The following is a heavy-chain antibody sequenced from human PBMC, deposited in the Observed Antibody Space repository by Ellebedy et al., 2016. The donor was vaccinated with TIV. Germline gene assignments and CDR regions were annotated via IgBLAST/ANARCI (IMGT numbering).Heavy chain of an antibody. V-gene: IGHV1-69*06. J-gene: IGHJ4*02. Sequence: AASVKVSCKASGGTFSSYSMIWVRQAPGQGLEWMGGIIPIFGTPDYAQSFQGRVTITAATSTSTAYLELSSLRSEDTAVYYCARGTYSSSWYGMDFWGQGTPVTVSS. CDR2: IIPIFGTP. CDR1: GGTFSSYS. CDR3: ARGTYSSSWYGMDF. D-gene: IGHD6-13*01.